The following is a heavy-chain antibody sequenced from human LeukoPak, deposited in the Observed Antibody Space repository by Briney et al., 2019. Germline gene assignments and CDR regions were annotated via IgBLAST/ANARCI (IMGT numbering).Heavy chain of an antibody. Sequence: PSETLSLTCTVSGYSISSGRYWAWIRQPPGKGLEWIGSITHSGYTNYNPSLKSRVTISVDMSKNHFSLQLSSVTAPDTALYYCAREELFYDFWSGSHGAFDVWGQGTMVSDSS. CDR3: AREELFYDFWSGSHGAFDV. CDR2: ITHSGYT. J-gene: IGHJ3*01. CDR1: GYSISSGRY. V-gene: IGHV4-38-2*02. D-gene: IGHD3-3*01.